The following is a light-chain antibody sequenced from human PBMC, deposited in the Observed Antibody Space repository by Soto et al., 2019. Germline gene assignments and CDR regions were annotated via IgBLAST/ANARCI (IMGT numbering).Light chain of an antibody. CDR3: SSYTRSSTVV. V-gene: IGLV2-14*01. J-gene: IGLJ2*01. CDR1: SSDVGGYNY. Sequence: QSALPQPASVSGSPGQAITISCTGTSSDVGGYNYVSWYQQHPGKAPKLMIYEVSNRPSGVSNRFSGSKSGNTASLTISGLQAEDEADYYCSSYTRSSTVVFGGGTKLTVL. CDR2: EVS.